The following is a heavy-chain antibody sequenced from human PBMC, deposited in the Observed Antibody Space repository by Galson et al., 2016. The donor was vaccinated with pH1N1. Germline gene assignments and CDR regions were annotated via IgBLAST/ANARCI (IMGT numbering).Heavy chain of an antibody. D-gene: IGHD4-17*01. J-gene: IGHJ3*02. V-gene: IGHV5-51*03. CDR3: ARQYDFGDYRRDAFDI. CDR1: GYSFTSYW. Sequence: QSGAEVKKPGESLKISCKASGYSFTSYWIAWVRQVPGKGLEWVGVVNPGGSTIRYSPPFQGQVTISNDKSINTVYLQWISLKASDTATYYCARQYDFGDYRRDAFDIWGQGTMVIVSS. CDR2: VNPGGSTI.